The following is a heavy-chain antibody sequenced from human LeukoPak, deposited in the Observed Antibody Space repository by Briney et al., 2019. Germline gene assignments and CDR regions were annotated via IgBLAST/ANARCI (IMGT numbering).Heavy chain of an antibody. CDR2: INFSPAYI. J-gene: IGHJ3*02. Sequence: PGESLRLSCAASGFAFSSYSMSWVRQAPGKGLEWVSSINFSPAYISYADSVKGRFTISRDNAKNSLYLQMNSLRAEDTAVYFCARDLNWGAGALDIWGQGTMVTVSS. V-gene: IGHV3-21*01. D-gene: IGHD7-27*01. CDR1: GFAFSSYS. CDR3: ARDLNWGAGALDI.